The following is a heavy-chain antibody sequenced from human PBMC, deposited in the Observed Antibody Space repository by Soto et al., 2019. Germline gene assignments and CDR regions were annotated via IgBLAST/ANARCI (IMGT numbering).Heavy chain of an antibody. CDR1: GFTFSSYA. Sequence: GGSLRLSCAASGFTFSSYAMHWVRQAPGKGLEWVAVISYDGSNKYYADSVKGRFTISRDNSKNTLYPQMNSLRAEDTAVYYCASPGTEMALEYYFDYWGQGTLVTVSS. CDR3: ASPGTEMALEYYFDY. V-gene: IGHV3-30-3*01. J-gene: IGHJ4*02. CDR2: ISYDGSNK. D-gene: IGHD1-1*01.